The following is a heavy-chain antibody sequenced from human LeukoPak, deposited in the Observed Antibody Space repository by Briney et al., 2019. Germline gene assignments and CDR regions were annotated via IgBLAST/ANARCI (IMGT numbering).Heavy chain of an antibody. J-gene: IGHJ6*02. V-gene: IGHV3-23*01. CDR3: AKGRTTVTAKPYRYNYGMDV. CDR2: ISGSGGSI. Sequence: PGGSLRLSCAASGFTFSSYEMHGARQAPGKGLEWVSTISGSGGSIYYADSVKGRFTISRDNSENTLYLEMSSLRAEDTALYYCAKGRTTVTAKPYRYNYGMDVWGQGTTVTVSS. D-gene: IGHD4-11*01. CDR1: GFTFSSYE.